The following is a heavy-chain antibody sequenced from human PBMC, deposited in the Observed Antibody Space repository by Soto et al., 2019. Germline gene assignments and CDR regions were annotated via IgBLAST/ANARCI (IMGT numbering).Heavy chain of an antibody. J-gene: IGHJ4*02. D-gene: IGHD2-15*01. V-gene: IGHV3-7*01. Sequence: EVQLVESGGGLVQPGGSLRLSCVDSGFTFSNSWMSWVRQAPGKGLEWVANIKQDGSEKYYVDSVKGRFTISRDNAKNSLYLQMNSLRAEDTAVYDCARVGARYCSGGSCYSDYWGQGTLVTVSS. CDR3: ARVGARYCSGGSCYSDY. CDR1: GFTFSNSW. CDR2: IKQDGSEK.